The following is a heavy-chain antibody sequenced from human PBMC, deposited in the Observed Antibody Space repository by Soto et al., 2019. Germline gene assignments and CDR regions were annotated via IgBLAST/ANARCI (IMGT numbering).Heavy chain of an antibody. Sequence: QVQLVQSGAEVKKPGSSVKVSCKASGGTFSSYAISWVRQAPGQGLEWMGGIIPIFGTANYAQKFQGRVTITADESTSTAYMELSSLRSEDTAVYYCARDLYRVVTAIRYNYYYYGMDVWGQGTTVTVSS. J-gene: IGHJ6*02. CDR2: IIPIFGTA. V-gene: IGHV1-69*01. CDR1: GGTFSSYA. D-gene: IGHD2-21*02. CDR3: ARDLYRVVTAIRYNYYYYGMDV.